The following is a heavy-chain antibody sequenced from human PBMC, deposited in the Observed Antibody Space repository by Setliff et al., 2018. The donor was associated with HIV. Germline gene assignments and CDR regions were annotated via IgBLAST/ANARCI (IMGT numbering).Heavy chain of an antibody. J-gene: IGHJ4*02. Sequence: SETLSLTCTVSGGSISSSSYYWGWIRQPPGKGLEWIGEINHSGNTNYNPSLKSRVTMSGDTSKNQFSLNLTSVTAADTAVYFCARGLGRGSGTYYNPPGYWGPGTLVTVSS. CDR3: ARGLGRGSGTYYNPPGY. D-gene: IGHD3-10*01. V-gene: IGHV4-39*02. CDR1: GGSISSSSYY. CDR2: INHSGNT.